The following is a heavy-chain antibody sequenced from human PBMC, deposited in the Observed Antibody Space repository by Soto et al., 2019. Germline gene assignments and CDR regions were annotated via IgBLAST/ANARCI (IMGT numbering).Heavy chain of an antibody. Sequence: QVQLQESGPGLVKPAETLSLTCTSSTDSVSSYDWAWIRQPAGKGLEWIGHIYAHGGPTYNPSLKSRVTLSLDTSKNQVSLNLASVTAMDTAVYYCARAYGSGRTYDHWGQGILVTVSS. CDR3: ARAYGSGRTYDH. J-gene: IGHJ4*02. CDR1: TDSVSSYD. V-gene: IGHV4-4*07. CDR2: IYAHGGP. D-gene: IGHD3-10*01.